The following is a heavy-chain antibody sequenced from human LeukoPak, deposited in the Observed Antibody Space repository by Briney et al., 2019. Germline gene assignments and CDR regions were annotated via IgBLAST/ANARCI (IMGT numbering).Heavy chain of an antibody. CDR1: GFTFSSYA. D-gene: IGHD5-12*01. V-gene: IGHV3-23*01. CDR2: ISGSGGST. CDR3: AKGVGLVATTFDY. J-gene: IGHJ4*02. Sequence: PGGSLRRSCAASGFTFSSYAMSWVRKAPGKGLEWVSTISGSGGSTYYADSVKGRFTISRDNSKNTLYLQMNSLRAEDTAVYYCAKGVGLVATTFDYWGQGTLVTVSS.